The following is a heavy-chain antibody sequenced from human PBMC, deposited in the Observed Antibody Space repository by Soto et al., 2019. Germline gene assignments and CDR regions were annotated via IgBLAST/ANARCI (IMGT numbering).Heavy chain of an antibody. CDR2: IIPIFGTA. D-gene: IGHD3-16*02. Sequence: SVKVSCKASGGTFSSYAISWVRQAPGQGLEWMGGIIPIFGTANYAQKFQGRVTITADKSTSTAYMELSSLRSEDTAVYYCARAKKIYDYVWGSYRSYYYYGMDVWGQGTTVTVS. CDR3: ARAKKIYDYVWGSYRSYYYYGMDV. J-gene: IGHJ6*02. V-gene: IGHV1-69*06. CDR1: GGTFSSYA.